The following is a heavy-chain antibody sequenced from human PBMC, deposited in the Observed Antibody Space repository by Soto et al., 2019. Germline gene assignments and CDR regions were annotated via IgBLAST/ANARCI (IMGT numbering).Heavy chain of an antibody. CDR3: ARDPFYDIPLD. CDR1: GFTFSSYG. D-gene: IGHD3-9*01. Sequence: GGSLRLSCAASGFTFSSYGMHWVRQAPGKGLEWVAVISYDGINRYYANSVKGQFTISRDNSNNTLYLQMNSLRGEDTAVYHCARDPFYDIPLDWGQGTLVTVSS. J-gene: IGHJ4*02. CDR2: ISYDGINR. V-gene: IGHV3-30*03.